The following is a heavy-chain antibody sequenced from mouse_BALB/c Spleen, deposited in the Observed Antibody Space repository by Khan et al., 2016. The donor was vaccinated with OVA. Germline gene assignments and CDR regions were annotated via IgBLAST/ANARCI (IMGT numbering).Heavy chain of an antibody. CDR3: SMGGPYQGNYGAWFAY. J-gene: IGHJ3*01. Sequence: QVQLQQSGAELARPGASVKMSCKASGYTFTSYTLHWVKQRPGQGLEWIGYINPRTIYTNYNQKFRDKATLTADKSSRTAYIQLSSLTSEDSAVSDWSMGGPYQGNYGAWFAYWGQGTRVTVSA. CDR1: GYTFTSYT. CDR2: INPRTIYT. V-gene: IGHV1-4*01. D-gene: IGHD2-10*01.